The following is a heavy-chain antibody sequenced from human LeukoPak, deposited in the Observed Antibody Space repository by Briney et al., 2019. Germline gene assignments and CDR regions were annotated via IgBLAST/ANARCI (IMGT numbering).Heavy chain of an antibody. CDR3: AREWELPSELNY. V-gene: IGHV1-2*02. Sequence: ASVKVSYKASGYTFTGYYMHWVRQAPGQGLEWMGWINPNSGGTNYAQKFQGRVTMTRDTSISTAYMELSRLRSDDTAVYYCAREWELPSELNYWGQGTLVTVSS. D-gene: IGHD1-26*01. CDR2: INPNSGGT. J-gene: IGHJ4*02. CDR1: GYTFTGYY.